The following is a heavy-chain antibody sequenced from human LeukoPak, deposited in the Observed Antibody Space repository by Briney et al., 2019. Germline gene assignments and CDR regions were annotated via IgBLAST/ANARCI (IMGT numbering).Heavy chain of an antibody. CDR3: AGEVPDTAMVPL. D-gene: IGHD5-18*01. Sequence: SETLSLTCTVSGGSISGYYWSWIRQPPGKGLEWIGYIHSSGNTNYNPSLKSRVTISVDTSKNQFSLKLSSVTAADTAVYYCAGEVPDTAMVPLWGQGTLVTVSS. J-gene: IGHJ4*02. CDR1: GGSISGYY. CDR2: IHSSGNT. V-gene: IGHV4-59*01.